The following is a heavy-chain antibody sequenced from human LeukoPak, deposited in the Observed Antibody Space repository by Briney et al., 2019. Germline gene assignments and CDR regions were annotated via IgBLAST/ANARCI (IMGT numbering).Heavy chain of an antibody. CDR1: GFTFSSYG. D-gene: IGHD1-1*01. V-gene: IGHV3-30*02. CDR2: IRYDGSNK. CDR3: AKDGRAGYYMDV. J-gene: IGHJ6*03. Sequence: GGSLRLSCAASGFTFSSYGMHWVRQAPGKGLGWVAFIRYDGSNKYYADSVKGRFTISRDNSKNTLYLQMNSLRAEDTAVYYCAKDGRAGYYMDVWGKGTTVTVSS.